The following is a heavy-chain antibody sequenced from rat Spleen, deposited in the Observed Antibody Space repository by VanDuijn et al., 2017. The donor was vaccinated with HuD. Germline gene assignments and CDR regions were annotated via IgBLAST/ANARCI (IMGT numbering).Heavy chain of an antibody. Sequence: VQLVESGGGLVQPGKSLKLSCSASGFTFSTYGIHWIRQPPGKGLDWVAYISSGSTTVYADAVKGRFTISRDNAKNTLYLQLNGLKSEDTAIYYCGRGDYWGQGVMVTVSS. V-gene: IGHV5-62*01. CDR1: GFTFSTYG. CDR3: GRGDY. D-gene: IGHD1-4*01. J-gene: IGHJ2*01. CDR2: ISSGSTT.